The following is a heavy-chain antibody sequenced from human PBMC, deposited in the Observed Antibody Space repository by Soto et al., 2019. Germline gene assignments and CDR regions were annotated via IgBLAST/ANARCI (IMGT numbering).Heavy chain of an antibody. CDR1: GGSFSGYY. V-gene: IGHV4-34*01. Sequence: SETLSLTCAVFGGSFSGYYWSWIRQPPGKGLEWIGEINHSGSTNYNPSLKSRVTMSVDTSKNQFSLKLSSVTAADTAVYYCGXXGFGVVYKGSTRDYYYMDVWGKGTTVTVSS. CDR2: INHSGST. CDR3: GXXGFGVVYKGSTRDYYYMDV. D-gene: IGHD3-3*01. J-gene: IGHJ6*03.